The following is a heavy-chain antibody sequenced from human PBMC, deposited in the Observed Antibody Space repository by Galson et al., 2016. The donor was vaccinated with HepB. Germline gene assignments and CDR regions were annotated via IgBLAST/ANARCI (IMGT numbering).Heavy chain of an antibody. V-gene: IGHV3-48*02. CDR3: AKESTATTGAKTKRVWYSDL. Sequence: SLRLSCAASGFTFSTYSMDWVRQAPGKGLEWISYISTSSSTIYYADSVKGRFTISRDDATNSLCLQMNSLRDEDTAMYYCAKESTATTGAKTKRVWYSDLWGRGTLFTVSS. D-gene: IGHD1-7*01. J-gene: IGHJ2*01. CDR1: GFTFSTYS. CDR2: ISTSSSTI.